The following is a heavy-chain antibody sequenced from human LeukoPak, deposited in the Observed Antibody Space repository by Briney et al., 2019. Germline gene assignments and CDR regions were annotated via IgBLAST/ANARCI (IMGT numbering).Heavy chain of an antibody. CDR2: IYYSGST. CDR1: GGSISSSSYY. CDR3: ARLGRFYDIFTGSTERHLDY. D-gene: IGHD3-9*01. V-gene: IGHV4-39*01. J-gene: IGHJ4*02. Sequence: SETLSLTCTVSGGSISSSSYYWGWIRQPPGKGLEWIGSIYYSGSTYYNPSLKSRVTISVDTSKNQFSLKLSSVTAADTAVYYCARLGRFYDIFTGSTERHLDYWGQGTLVTASS.